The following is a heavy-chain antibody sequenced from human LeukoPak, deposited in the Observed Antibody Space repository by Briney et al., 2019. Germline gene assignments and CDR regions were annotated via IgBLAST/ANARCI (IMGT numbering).Heavy chain of an antibody. CDR3: AREGLGGDYFDY. J-gene: IGHJ4*02. V-gene: IGHV3-72*01. CDR1: GFTFSDHY. Sequence: GGSLRLSCAASGFTFSDHYMDWVRQAPGKGLEWVGRIKNQINSYTTEYAASVKGRFTISRDNAKNSLYLQMNSLRAEDTAVYYCAREGLGGDYFDYWGQGTLVTVSS. D-gene: IGHD3/OR15-3a*01. CDR2: IKNQINSYTT.